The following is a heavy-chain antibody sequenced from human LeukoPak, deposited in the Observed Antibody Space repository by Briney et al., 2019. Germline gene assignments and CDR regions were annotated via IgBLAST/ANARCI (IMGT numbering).Heavy chain of an antibody. CDR1: GYTFTGYY. Sequence: GASVKVSCKASGYTFTGYYMHWVRQAPGQGLEWMGWINPNSGGTNYAQKLQGRVTMTRDTSISTAYVELRSLRSDDTAVYYCARGRSGWSTVDYWGQGTLVTVSS. J-gene: IGHJ4*02. CDR2: INPNSGGT. D-gene: IGHD6-19*01. CDR3: ARGRSGWSTVDY. V-gene: IGHV1-2*02.